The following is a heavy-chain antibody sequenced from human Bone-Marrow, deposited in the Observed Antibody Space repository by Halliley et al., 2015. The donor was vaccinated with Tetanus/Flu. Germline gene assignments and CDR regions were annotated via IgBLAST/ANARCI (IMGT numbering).Heavy chain of an antibody. J-gene: IGHJ4*01. V-gene: IGHV3-15*07. CDR2: IKTRTDGGTK. CDR3: TTPLGPLTGPYS. Sequence: GRIKTRTDGGTKEYAAPVKGRFTISRDDSINTLFLQMGSLKTEDTAVYYCTTPLGPLTGPYSWGHGTLVTVSS. D-gene: IGHD3-16*01.